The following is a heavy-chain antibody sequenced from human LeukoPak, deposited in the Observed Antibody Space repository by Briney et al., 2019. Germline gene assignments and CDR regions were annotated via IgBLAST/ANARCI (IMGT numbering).Heavy chain of an antibody. J-gene: IGHJ3*02. CDR1: GGSISSYY. V-gene: IGHV4-59*01. Sequence: PSETLSLTCTVSGGSISSYYWSWIRQPPGKGLEWIGYIYYSGSTNYNPSLKSRVTISVDTSKNQFSLKLSSVTAADTAVYYCARVTDYYDSSGYYPAAFDIWGQGTMVTVSS. CDR3: ARVTDYYDSSGYYPAAFDI. CDR2: IYYSGST. D-gene: IGHD3-22*01.